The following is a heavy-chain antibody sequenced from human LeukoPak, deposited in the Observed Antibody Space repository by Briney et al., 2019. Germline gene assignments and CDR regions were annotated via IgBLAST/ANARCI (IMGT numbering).Heavy chain of an antibody. J-gene: IGHJ4*02. CDR1: GFTFSSYA. D-gene: IGHD3-9*01. V-gene: IGHV3-23*01. Sequence: PGGSLRLSCAASGFTFSSYAMSWVRKAPGKGLEWVSAISGSGGSTYYADSVKGRFTISRDNSKNTLYLQMNSLRAEDTAVFFFQAEDGIRYFDWLSIPRYYFDYWGQGTLVTVSS. CDR3: QAEDGIRYFDWLSIPRYYFDY. CDR2: ISGSGGST.